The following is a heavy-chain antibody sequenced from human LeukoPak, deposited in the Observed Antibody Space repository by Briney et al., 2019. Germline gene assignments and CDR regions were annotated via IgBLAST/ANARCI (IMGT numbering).Heavy chain of an antibody. CDR3: ATTGYGGETFDY. D-gene: IGHD4-23*01. V-gene: IGHV1-69*13. Sequence: ASVKVSCKASGGTFSSYAISWVRQAPGQRLEWMGGIIPIFGTANYAQKFQGRVTITADESTSTAYMELSSLRSEDTAVYYCATTGYGGETFDYWGQGTLVTVSS. CDR1: GGTFSSYA. CDR2: IIPIFGTA. J-gene: IGHJ4*02.